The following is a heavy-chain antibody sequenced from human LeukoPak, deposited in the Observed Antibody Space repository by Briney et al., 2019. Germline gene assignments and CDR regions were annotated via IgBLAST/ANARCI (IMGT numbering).Heavy chain of an antibody. V-gene: IGHV4-59*01. Sequence: SETLSLTCTVSGGSISSYYWSWIRQPPGKGLEWIGYIYYSGSTNYNPSLKSRVTISVDTSKNQFSLKLSSVTAADMAVYYCARAAAGTPGLFDPWGQGTLVTVSS. CDR1: GGSISSYY. CDR2: IYYSGST. J-gene: IGHJ5*02. CDR3: ARAAAGTPGLFDP. D-gene: IGHD6-13*01.